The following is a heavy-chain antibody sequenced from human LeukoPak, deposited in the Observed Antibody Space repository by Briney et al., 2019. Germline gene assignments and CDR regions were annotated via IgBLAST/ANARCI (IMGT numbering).Heavy chain of an antibody. J-gene: IGHJ4*02. D-gene: IGHD6-13*01. CDR3: ARIKYSSSWPIIDY. V-gene: IGHV4-38-2*02. CDR2: MHHSGST. Sequence: PSETLSLTCTVSAYSISSGYYWGWIRQPPGKGLEWIGSMHHSGSTYYNPSLKSRVTMSVDTSKNQFSLKLSSVTAADTAVYYCARIKYSSSWPIIDYWGQGTLVTVSS. CDR1: AYSISSGYY.